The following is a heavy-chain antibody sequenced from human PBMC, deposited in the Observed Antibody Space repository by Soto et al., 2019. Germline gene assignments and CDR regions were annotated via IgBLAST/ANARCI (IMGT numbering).Heavy chain of an antibody. CDR1: GFPFNISD. J-gene: IGHJ4*02. V-gene: IGHV3-64D*06. CDR2: ISSNGGST. CDR3: ARDGPQRGMATITSFDY. Sequence: LRLSCSASGFPFNISDVLWVRRAPGKGLEYVSGISSNGGSTYYADSVKGRFTISRDNSKNTLYLQMRSLRADDTAVYYCARDGPQRGMATITSFDYWGQGTLVTVSS. D-gene: IGHD5-12*01.